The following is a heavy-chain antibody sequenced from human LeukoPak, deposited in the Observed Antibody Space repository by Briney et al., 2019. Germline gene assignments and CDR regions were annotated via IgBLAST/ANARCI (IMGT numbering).Heavy chain of an antibody. J-gene: IGHJ6*03. CDR3: AAGHISVGALLDYYYYMDV. D-gene: IGHD1-26*01. CDR2: IIPIFGTA. CDR1: GGTFRSYA. Sequence: SVKVSCKASGGTFRSYAISWLRQPPGQGLEWMGGIIPIFGTANYAQKFQGRVTITADESTSTAYMELSSLRSEDTAVYYCAAGHISVGALLDYYYYMDVWGKGTTVTVSS. V-gene: IGHV1-69*13.